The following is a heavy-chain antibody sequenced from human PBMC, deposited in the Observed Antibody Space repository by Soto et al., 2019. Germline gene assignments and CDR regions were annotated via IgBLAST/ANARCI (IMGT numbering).Heavy chain of an antibody. CDR2: INPSGGST. D-gene: IGHD2-8*01. CDR3: ARGDIVLMVYATYGMDV. J-gene: IGHJ6*02. CDR1: GYTFTSYY. V-gene: IGHV1-46*01. Sequence: VASVKVSCKXSGYTFTSYYMHWVRQAPGQGLEWMGIINPSGGSTSYAQKFQGRVTMTRDTSTSTVYMELSSLRSEDTAVYYCARGDIVLMVYATYGMDVWGQGTTVTVSS.